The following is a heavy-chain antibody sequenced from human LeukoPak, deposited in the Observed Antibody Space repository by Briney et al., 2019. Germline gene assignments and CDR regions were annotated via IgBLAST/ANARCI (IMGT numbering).Heavy chain of an antibody. J-gene: IGHJ5*02. Sequence: PSETLSLTCTVSGGSISNYYWSWIRQPAGKGLEWIGRVYSSGSTSYNPSLESRVTISLDTSMNHFSLRLSSVTAADTAMYFCASSNILAGFWFDPWGQGTLVTVSS. CDR1: GGSISNYY. CDR3: ASSNILAGFWFDP. CDR2: VYSSGST. V-gene: IGHV4-4*07. D-gene: IGHD3-9*01.